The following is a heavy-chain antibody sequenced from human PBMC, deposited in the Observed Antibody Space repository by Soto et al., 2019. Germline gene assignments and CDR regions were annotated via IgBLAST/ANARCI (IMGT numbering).Heavy chain of an antibody. V-gene: IGHV1-69*01. D-gene: IGHD6-6*01. CDR2: IIPIFGTA. Sequence: QVPLVQSGAEVKKPGSSVKVSCKASGGTFSSYAISWVRQAPGQGLEWMGGIIPIFGTANYAQKFQGRVTITADESTSTAYMELSSLRSEDTAVYYCARWSVGYSSSRHAIFDYWGQGTLVTVSS. CDR3: ARWSVGYSSSRHAIFDY. CDR1: GGTFSSYA. J-gene: IGHJ4*02.